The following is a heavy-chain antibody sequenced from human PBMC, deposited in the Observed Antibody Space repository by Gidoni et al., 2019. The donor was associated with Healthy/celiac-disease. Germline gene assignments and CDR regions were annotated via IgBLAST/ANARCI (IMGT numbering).Heavy chain of an antibody. J-gene: IGHJ3*02. Sequence: QVQLQESGPGLVKPSETLSLTCTVSGGSISSYYWSWIRQPPGKGLEWIGYIDYSGSTNYNPSLKSRVTISVDTSKNQFSLKLSSVTAADTAVYYCARGAAVAGDDAFDIWGQGTMVTVSS. CDR3: ARGAAVAGDDAFDI. V-gene: IGHV4-59*01. CDR1: GGSISSYY. CDR2: IDYSGST. D-gene: IGHD6-19*01.